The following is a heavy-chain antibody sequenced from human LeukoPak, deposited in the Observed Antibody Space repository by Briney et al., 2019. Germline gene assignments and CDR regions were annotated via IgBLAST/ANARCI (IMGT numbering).Heavy chain of an antibody. CDR3: TRDPLYYDSSGFDI. J-gene: IGHJ3*02. D-gene: IGHD3-22*01. V-gene: IGHV3-49*04. CDR2: MRSKAYGGTT. CDR1: GFTFGDYG. Sequence: GRSLRLSCTASGFTFGDYGMSWVRRAPGKGLEWVTFMRSKAYGGTTEYAASVKGRFTISRDDSKSIAYLQMNSLRAEDTAVYYCTRDPLYYDSSGFDIWGQGTMVTVSS.